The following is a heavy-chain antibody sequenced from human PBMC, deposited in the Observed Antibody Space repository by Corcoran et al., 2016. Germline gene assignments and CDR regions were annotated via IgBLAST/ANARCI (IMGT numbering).Heavy chain of an antibody. CDR1: GYSFTSYW. CDR3: ARLRRYCSGGSCYSGAFNI. Sequence: EVQLVQSGAEVKKPGESLKISCKGSGYSFTSYWIGWVRQMPGKGLECMGIIYPGDSDTRYSPSFQGQVTISADKSISTAYLQWSSLKASDTARYYCARLRRYCSGGSCYSGAFNIWGQGTRVTVSS. J-gene: IGHJ3*02. D-gene: IGHD2-15*01. V-gene: IGHV5-51*01. CDR2: IYPGDSDT.